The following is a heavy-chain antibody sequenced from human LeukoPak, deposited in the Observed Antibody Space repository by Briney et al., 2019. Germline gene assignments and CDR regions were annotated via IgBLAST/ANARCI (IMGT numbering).Heavy chain of an antibody. CDR3: ARGRTGYSKYYFDY. CDR1: GGSFSGYY. CDR2: INHSGST. V-gene: IGHV4-34*01. J-gene: IGHJ4*02. Sequence: PSETLSLTCAVYGGSFSGYYWSWIRQPPGKGPEWIGEINHSGSTNYNPSLKSRVTISVDTSKNQFSLKLSSVTAADTAVYYCARGRTGYSKYYFDYWGQGTLVTVSS. D-gene: IGHD6-13*01.